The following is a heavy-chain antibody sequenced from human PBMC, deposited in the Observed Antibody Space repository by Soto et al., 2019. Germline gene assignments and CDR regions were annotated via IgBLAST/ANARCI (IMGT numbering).Heavy chain of an antibody. CDR3: AKRFYNSGLPYGMDV. CDR1: GFTFSHFV. J-gene: IGHJ6*02. Sequence: EVQLLESGGGLVHPGGSLRLSCAASGFTFSHFVMSWVRQAPGKGLEWVSSISGSGDNTFYADSVKGRFTISRDNSKSTVSLQINSLRAEDTAVYYCAKRFYNSGLPYGMDVWGQGTTVTVSS. CDR2: ISGSGDNT. D-gene: IGHD6-19*01. V-gene: IGHV3-23*01.